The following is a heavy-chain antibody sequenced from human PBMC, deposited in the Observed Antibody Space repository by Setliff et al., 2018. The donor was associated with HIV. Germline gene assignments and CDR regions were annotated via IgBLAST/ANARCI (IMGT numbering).Heavy chain of an antibody. Sequence: GGSLRLSCVASGFTFSSYGIHWVRQAPGKGLEWVAVIWYDGSNKYYADSVKGRFTISRDNSKNTLYLQMNSLRAEDTAVYYCARAAGSYYYYYYMDVWGKGTTVTVSS. V-gene: IGHV3-33*08. CDR2: IWYDGSNK. D-gene: IGHD6-13*01. CDR1: GFTFSSYG. CDR3: ARAAGSYYYYYYMDV. J-gene: IGHJ6*03.